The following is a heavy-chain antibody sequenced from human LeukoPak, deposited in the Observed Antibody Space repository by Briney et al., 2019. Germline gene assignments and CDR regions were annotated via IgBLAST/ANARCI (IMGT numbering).Heavy chain of an antibody. J-gene: IGHJ4*02. CDR1: SGSISTSNYY. D-gene: IGHD5-18*01. CDR2: IFYSGST. Sequence: SETLSLTCTVSSGSISTSNYYWGWVRQPPGKALEWIGNIFYSGSTYYNSSLKSRVTISVDTSKNQFSLKLSSVTAADTAVYYCASLRERSYYTRGFDYWGQGSLVTVSS. V-gene: IGHV4-39*01. CDR3: ASLRERSYYTRGFDY.